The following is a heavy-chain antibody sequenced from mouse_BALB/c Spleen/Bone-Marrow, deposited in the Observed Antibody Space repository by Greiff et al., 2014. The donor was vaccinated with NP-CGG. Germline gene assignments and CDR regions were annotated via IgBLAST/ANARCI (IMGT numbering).Heavy chain of an antibody. D-gene: IGHD2-4*01. CDR2: INPSSGYT. CDR1: GYTFTYYT. Sequence: QVQLQQSAAELARPGASVKMSCKTSGYTFTYYTMHWVKQRPGQGLEWIGYINPSSGYTDYNQKFKDKTTLTTDKSSSTAYLQPSSLTSEDSAVYYCVRENYDYDGDAMDYWGQGTSVTVSS. V-gene: IGHV1-4*02. J-gene: IGHJ4*01. CDR3: VRENYDYDGDAMDY.